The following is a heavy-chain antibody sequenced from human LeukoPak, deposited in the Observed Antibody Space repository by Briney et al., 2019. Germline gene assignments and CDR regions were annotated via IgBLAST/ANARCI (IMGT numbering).Heavy chain of an antibody. D-gene: IGHD3-22*01. Sequence: SCRASGYSFTGYYIHWVRQAPGKGLEWVAVISYDGSNKYYADSVKGRVTISRDNSKSTLYLQINSLRAEDTAVYYCAKDRHYESNVLGYWGQGTLVTVSS. J-gene: IGHJ4*02. CDR1: GYSFTGYY. CDR2: ISYDGSNK. V-gene: IGHV3-30*18. CDR3: AKDRHYESNVLGY.